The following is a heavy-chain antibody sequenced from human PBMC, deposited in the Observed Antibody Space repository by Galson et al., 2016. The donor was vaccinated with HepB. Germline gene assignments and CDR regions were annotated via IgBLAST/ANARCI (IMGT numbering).Heavy chain of an antibody. Sequence: SLRLSCAASGFTFNNFVMNWVRQAPGKGLEWVSGVSGSGISTYYADSVKGRFTISRDNAKNSLYLQMDSLRDEDTAVYYCARPLYYYSSGYHQNFQYWGQGTLVTASS. CDR1: GFTFNNFV. V-gene: IGHV3-23*01. CDR2: VSGSGIST. J-gene: IGHJ1*01. D-gene: IGHD3-22*01. CDR3: ARPLYYYSSGYHQNFQY.